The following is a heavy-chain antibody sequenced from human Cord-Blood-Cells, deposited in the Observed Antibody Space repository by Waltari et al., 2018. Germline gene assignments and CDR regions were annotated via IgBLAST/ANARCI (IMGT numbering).Heavy chain of an antibody. J-gene: IGHJ4*02. Sequence: WVRQATGQGLEWMGWMNPNSGNTGYAQKFQGRVTMTRNTSISTAYMELSSLRSEDTAVYYCARGARGGAAAGTDYWGQGTLVTVSS. CDR2: MNPNSGNT. V-gene: IGHV1-8*01. D-gene: IGHD6-13*01. CDR3: ARGARGGAAAGTDY.